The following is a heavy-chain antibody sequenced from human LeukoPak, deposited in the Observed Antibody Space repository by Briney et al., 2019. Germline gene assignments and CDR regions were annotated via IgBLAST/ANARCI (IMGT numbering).Heavy chain of an antibody. D-gene: IGHD3-10*01. CDR3: ARGSVRGEFDP. V-gene: IGHV4-61*02. J-gene: IGHJ5*02. CDR2: IYTSGIT. Sequence: PSETLSLTCTVSGGSISSGTYYWYWIRQPAGKGLEWIGRIYTSGITSYNPSLKSRVTMSVDTSKNQFSLKLSSVTAADTAVYSCARGSVRGEFDPWGQGTLVTVSS. CDR1: GGSISSGTYY.